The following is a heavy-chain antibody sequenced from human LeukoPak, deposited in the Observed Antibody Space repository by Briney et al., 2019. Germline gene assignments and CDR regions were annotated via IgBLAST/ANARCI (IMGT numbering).Heavy chain of an antibody. D-gene: IGHD4-17*01. CDR3: ARAPGGFYGDYSPIGY. J-gene: IGHJ4*02. CDR1: GFTFSSYA. V-gene: IGHV3-30-3*01. Sequence: PGGSLRLSCAASGFTFSSYAMHWVRQAPGKGLQWVALISNDGSSKYYTDSVKGRFTISRDTSKNTLYLQMNSLRAEDTAVYSCARAPGGFYGDYSPIGYWGQGTLVTVSS. CDR2: ISNDGSSK.